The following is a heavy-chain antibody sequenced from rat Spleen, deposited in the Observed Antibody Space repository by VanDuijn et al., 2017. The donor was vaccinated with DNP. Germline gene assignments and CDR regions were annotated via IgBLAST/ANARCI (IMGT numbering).Heavy chain of an antibody. CDR2: IVYDGSGA. Sequence: EVQLVESGGGLVQPGRSLKLSCVASGLTFSDYSMAWVRQAPKKGLEWVATIVYDGSGAYYGDSVTGRFTVSRDNARGILYLQMNSLTSEDTATYYCTELPSYYEAWFAYWGQGALVTVSS. CDR1: GLTFSDYS. CDR3: TELPSYYEAWFAY. J-gene: IGHJ3*01. D-gene: IGHD1-4*01. V-gene: IGHV5-7*01.